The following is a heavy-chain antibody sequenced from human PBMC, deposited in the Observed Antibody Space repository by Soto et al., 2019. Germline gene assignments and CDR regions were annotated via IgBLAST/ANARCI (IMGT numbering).Heavy chain of an antibody. J-gene: IGHJ5*02. Sequence: GGSLRLSCAASGFTFSTYGMHWVRQAPGKGLEWVTMTSSDGNSKYYADSVKGRFTISRDNSRNTLYLEMNSLRPEDTAVYYCAKDLYGSGWYNYFDPWGQGTLVTVSS. CDR2: TSSDGNSK. CDR3: AKDLYGSGWYNYFDP. D-gene: IGHD6-19*01. CDR1: GFTFSTYG. V-gene: IGHV3-30*18.